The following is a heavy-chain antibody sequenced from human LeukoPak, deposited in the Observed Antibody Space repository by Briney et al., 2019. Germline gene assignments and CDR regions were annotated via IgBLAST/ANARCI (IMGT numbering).Heavy chain of an antibody. D-gene: IGHD5-18*01. Sequence: GSSVKVSCKASGGTFSSYAISWVRQAPGQGLEWMGGIIPIFGTANYAQKFQGRVTITADESPSTAYMELSSLSSEDTAVYYCARAHRGYSYGLMDYWGQGTLVTVSS. J-gene: IGHJ4*02. V-gene: IGHV1-69*01. CDR1: GGTFSSYA. CDR3: ARAHRGYSYGLMDY. CDR2: IIPIFGTA.